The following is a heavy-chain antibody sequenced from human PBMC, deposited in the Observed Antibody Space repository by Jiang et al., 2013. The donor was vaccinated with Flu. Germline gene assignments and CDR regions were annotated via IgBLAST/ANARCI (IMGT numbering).Heavy chain of an antibody. Sequence: VQLVESGGGVVQPGGSLRLSCAASGFSFSVYGMHWIRQAPGKGLEWLTYIKYDGSNYYSADSVKGRFTVSRDNSKSTLYLQLNSLRVEDTAVYYCAKDLGYSSGWYFDHWGQGTLVTVSS. CDR3: AKDLGYSSGWYFDH. D-gene: IGHD6-19*01. J-gene: IGHJ4*02. CDR2: IKYDGSNY. V-gene: IGHV3-30*02. CDR1: GFSFSVYG.